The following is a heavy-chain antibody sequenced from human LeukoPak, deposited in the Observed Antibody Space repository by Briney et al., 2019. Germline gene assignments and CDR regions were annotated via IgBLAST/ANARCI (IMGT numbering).Heavy chain of an antibody. V-gene: IGHV4-39*01. Sequence: SETLSLTCTVSGGSISSSSYYWGWIRQPPGKGLEWIGSIYYSGSTYYNPSLKSRVTISVDTSKNQFSLKLSSVTAADTAVYYCARHEAPRGYYGSGNPGGYWGQGTLVTVSS. CDR1: GGSISSSSYY. CDR3: ARHEAPRGYYGSGNPGGY. CDR2: IYYSGST. J-gene: IGHJ4*02. D-gene: IGHD3-10*01.